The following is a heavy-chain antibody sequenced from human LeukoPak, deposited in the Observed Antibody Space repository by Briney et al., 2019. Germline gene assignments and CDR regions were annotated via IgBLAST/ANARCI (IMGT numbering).Heavy chain of an antibody. CDR2: IYTSGST. CDR3: ARDPRPSSSSWYGRFDP. V-gene: IGHV4-4*07. D-gene: IGHD6-13*01. Sequence: SETLSLTCTVSGGSISSYYWSWIRQPAGKGLEWIGRIYTSGSTNYNPALKSRVTISVDTSKNKFSLKLSAVTAADTALYYCARDPRPSSSSWYGRFDPWGQGTLVTVSS. J-gene: IGHJ5*02. CDR1: GGSISSYY.